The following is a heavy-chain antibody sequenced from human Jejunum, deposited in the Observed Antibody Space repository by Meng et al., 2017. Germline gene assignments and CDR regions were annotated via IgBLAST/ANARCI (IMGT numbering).Heavy chain of an antibody. CDR1: GFTFRTHW. V-gene: IGHV3-74*01. J-gene: IGHJ4*02. CDR3: TTAGAYPFDY. CDR2: IDDDGNTI. Sequence: GESLKISCAASGFTFRTHWMHWVRQAPGQGLEWVSRIDDDGNTIDYAGSVKGRFTISRDNAKNTLYLQMNSLRAEDTAVYSCTTAGAYPFDYWGQGTLVTVSS.